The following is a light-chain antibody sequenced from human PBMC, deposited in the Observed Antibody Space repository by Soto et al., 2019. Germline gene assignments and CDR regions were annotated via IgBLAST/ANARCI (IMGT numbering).Light chain of an antibody. J-gene: IGLJ2*01. CDR3: SSYTTSSTLDVV. V-gene: IGLV2-14*03. Sequence: QSALTQPASVSGSPGQSITISCTGTSSDVGGHNYVSWYQQHPGKAPKVIIYDVSDRPSGVSSRFSGSKSGNTASLTISGLQAEDEADYYCSSYTTSSTLDVVFGGGTKLTVL. CDR2: DVS. CDR1: SSDVGGHNY.